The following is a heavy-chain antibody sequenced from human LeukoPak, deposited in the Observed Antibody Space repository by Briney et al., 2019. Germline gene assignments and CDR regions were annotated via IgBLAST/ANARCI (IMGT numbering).Heavy chain of an antibody. Sequence: SETLSLTCTVSGGSISSSSYYWGWIRQPPGKGLEWIGSIYYSGSTYYNPSLKSRVTISVDTSKNQFSLKLSSVTAADTAVYYCARAGRYFDWSYFDYWGQGTLVTVSS. J-gene: IGHJ4*02. D-gene: IGHD3-9*01. CDR3: ARAGRYFDWSYFDY. CDR1: GGSISSSSYY. CDR2: IYYSGST. V-gene: IGHV4-39*01.